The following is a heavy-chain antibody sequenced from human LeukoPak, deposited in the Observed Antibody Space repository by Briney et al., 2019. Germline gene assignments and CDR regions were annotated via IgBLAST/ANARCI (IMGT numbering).Heavy chain of an antibody. CDR3: ARGAYYYGSGKIFDY. D-gene: IGHD3-10*01. CDR2: IYYSGST. CDR1: GGSISSSSYY. J-gene: IGHJ4*02. Sequence: SETLSLTCTVSGGSISSSSYYWGWIRQPPGKGLEWIGSIYYSGSTYYNPSLKSRVTISVDTSKNQFSLKLSSVTAADTAVYYCARGAYYYGSGKIFDYWGQGTLVTVSS. V-gene: IGHV4-39*07.